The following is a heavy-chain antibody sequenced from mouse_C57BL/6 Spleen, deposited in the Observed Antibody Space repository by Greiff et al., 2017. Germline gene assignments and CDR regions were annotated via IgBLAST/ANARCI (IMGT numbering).Heavy chain of an antibody. J-gene: IGHJ3*01. CDR2: ISSGSSTI. V-gene: IGHV5-17*01. D-gene: IGHD2-4*01. Sequence: EVQGVESGGGLVKPGGSLKLSCAASGFTFSAYGMHWVRQAPEKGLAWVAYISSGSSTIYYADTVKGRFTISRDHSKNTLFLQLTSLRSEDTAMYYCARPEGLPFAYWGQGTLVTVSA. CDR1: GFTFSAYG. CDR3: ARPEGLPFAY.